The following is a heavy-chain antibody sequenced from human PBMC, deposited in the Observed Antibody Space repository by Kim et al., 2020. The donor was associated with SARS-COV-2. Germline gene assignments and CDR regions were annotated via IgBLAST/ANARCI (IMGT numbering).Heavy chain of an antibody. Sequence: KGRFTISRDNSKNPLYLQMNSLRAEDTAVYYCARGYSSSTKAPSYYYLDVWGKGTTVTVSS. J-gene: IGHJ6*03. CDR3: ARGYSSSTKAPSYYYLDV. D-gene: IGHD6-6*01. V-gene: IGHV3-30*07.